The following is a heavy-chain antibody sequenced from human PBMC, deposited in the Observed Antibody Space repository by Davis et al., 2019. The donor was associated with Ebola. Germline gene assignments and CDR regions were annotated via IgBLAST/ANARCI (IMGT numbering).Heavy chain of an antibody. D-gene: IGHD6-13*01. CDR3: SKEGDSSSWFPCYFDY. J-gene: IGHJ4*02. CDR1: GFTFSSYG. CDR2: ISYDGSNK. Sequence: GESLKTPCAASGFTFSSYGMHWVRQAPGKGLEWVAVISYDGSNKYYADSVKGRFTLSRDNSKNTLYLQMNSLRAEDTAVDYCSKEGDSSSWFPCYFDYWGQGTLVTVSS. V-gene: IGHV3-30*18.